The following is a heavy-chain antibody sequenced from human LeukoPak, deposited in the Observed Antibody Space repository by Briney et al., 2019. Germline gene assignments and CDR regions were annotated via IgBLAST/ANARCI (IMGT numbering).Heavy chain of an antibody. V-gene: IGHV4-30-2*01. Sequence: PSETLSLTCTVSGGSISSGGYYWSWIRQPPGKGLEWIGYIYHSGSTNYNPSLKSRVTISVDTSKNQFSLKLSSVTAADTAVYYCARVTDYDILTGSIMAQDYWGQGTLVTVSS. J-gene: IGHJ4*02. D-gene: IGHD3-9*01. CDR1: GGSISSGGYY. CDR2: IYHSGST. CDR3: ARVTDYDILTGSIMAQDY.